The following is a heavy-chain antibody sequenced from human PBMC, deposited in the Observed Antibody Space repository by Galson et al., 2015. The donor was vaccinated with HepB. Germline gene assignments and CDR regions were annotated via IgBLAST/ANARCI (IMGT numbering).Heavy chain of an antibody. D-gene: IGHD3/OR15-3a*01. CDR1: GFTFKNYG. V-gene: IGHV3-23*01. CDR3: AKEGAEVGHPKFDS. CDR2: IHGNGDYT. J-gene: IGHJ4*02. Sequence: SLRLSCAASGFTFKNYGMSWVRQAPGKGLEWVSGIHGNGDYTYYVESVKGRVTISRDNSKNTLFLQMNSLRVDDTAIYYCAKEGAEVGHPKFDSWGQGIQVTVSS.